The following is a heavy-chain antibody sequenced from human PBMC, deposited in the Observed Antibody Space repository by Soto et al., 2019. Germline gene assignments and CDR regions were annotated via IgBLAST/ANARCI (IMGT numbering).Heavy chain of an antibody. CDR1: RFTFYDYA. CDR3: AKDRNYDFRSGYYHY. CDR2: ISWNSGNI. J-gene: IGHJ4*02. D-gene: IGHD3-3*01. V-gene: IGHV3-9*01. Sequence: LRLSCAASRFTFYDYAMHWVRQAPGKGLEWISGISWNSGNIVYADSVKGRFTISRDNAKNSLYLQMHSLRAEDTALYYCAKDRNYDFRSGYYHYWGQGTLVTVSS.